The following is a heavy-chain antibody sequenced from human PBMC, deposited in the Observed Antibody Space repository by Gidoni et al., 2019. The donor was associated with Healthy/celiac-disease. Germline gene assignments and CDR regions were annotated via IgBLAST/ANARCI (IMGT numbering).Heavy chain of an antibody. CDR1: GGPLSRSSYY. D-gene: IGHD2-21*01. CDR3: ARHIRHRVDAFDI. Sequence: QLQLQESGSGLVKPSETLSFPCTVSGGPLSRSSYYRGWIRQPPGKGLEWIGSIYYSGSTYYNPSLKSRVTISVDTSKNQFSLKLSSVTAADTAVYYWARHIRHRVDAFDIWGQGTMVTVSS. V-gene: IGHV4-39*01. J-gene: IGHJ3*02. CDR2: IYYSGST.